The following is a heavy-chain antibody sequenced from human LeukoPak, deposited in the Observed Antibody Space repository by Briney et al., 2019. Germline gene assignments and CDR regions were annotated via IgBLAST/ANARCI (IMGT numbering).Heavy chain of an antibody. D-gene: IGHD5-12*01. J-gene: IGHJ3*02. CDR2: ISSSGSTI. CDR3: ARVKEASAFDI. V-gene: IGHV3-48*03. CDR1: GFTFSSYE. Sequence: GGSLRLSCAASGFTFSSYEMNWGRQAPGKGLEWVSYISSSGSTIYYADSVKGRFTISRDNVKNSLYLQVNSLRAEDTAVYYCARVKEASAFDIWGQGTMVTVSS.